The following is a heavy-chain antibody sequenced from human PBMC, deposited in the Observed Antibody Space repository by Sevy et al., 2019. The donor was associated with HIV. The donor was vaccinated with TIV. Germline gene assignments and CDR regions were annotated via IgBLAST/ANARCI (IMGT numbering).Heavy chain of an antibody. CDR1: GFTFDDYA. CDR3: AREEVATNTFDY. V-gene: IGHV3-9*01. CDR2: ISWNSGSI. D-gene: IGHD5-12*01. Sequence: GGSLRLSCAASGFTFDDYAMYWVRQAPGKGLEWVSGISWNSGSIAYADSVKGRFTISRDNAKNSLYLQMNSLRAEDTAVYYCAREEVATNTFDYWGQGTLVTVSS. J-gene: IGHJ4*02.